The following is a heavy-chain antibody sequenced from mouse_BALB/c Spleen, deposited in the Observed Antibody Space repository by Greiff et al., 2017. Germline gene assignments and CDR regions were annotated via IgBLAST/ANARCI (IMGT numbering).Heavy chain of an antibody. CDR3: NYYYGSRGVAY. J-gene: IGHJ3*01. CDR1: GFNIKDYY. D-gene: IGHD1-1*01. V-gene: IGHV14-4*02. CDR2: IDPENGDT. Sequence: EVQLVESGAELVRSGASVKLSCTASGFNIKDYYMHWVKQRPEQGLEWIGWIDPENGDTEYAPKFQGKATMTADTSSNTAYLQLSSLTSEDTAVYYCNYYYGSRGVAYWGQGTLVTVSA.